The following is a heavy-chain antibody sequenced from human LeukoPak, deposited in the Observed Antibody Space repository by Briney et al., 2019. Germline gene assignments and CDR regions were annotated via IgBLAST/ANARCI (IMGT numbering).Heavy chain of an antibody. CDR1: GGSISSSNW. Sequence: NPSETLSLTCAVSGGSISSSNWWSWVRQPPGKGLEWIGEIYHSGSTNYNPSLKSRVTISVDKSKNQFSLKLSSVTAADTAVYYCARDYGGNSSTGAFDIWGQGTMVTVSS. V-gene: IGHV4-4*02. J-gene: IGHJ3*02. CDR3: ARDYGGNSSTGAFDI. D-gene: IGHD4-23*01. CDR2: IYHSGST.